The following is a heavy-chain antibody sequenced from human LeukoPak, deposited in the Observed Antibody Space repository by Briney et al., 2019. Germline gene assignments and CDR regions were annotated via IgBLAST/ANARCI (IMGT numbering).Heavy chain of an antibody. J-gene: IGHJ4*02. V-gene: IGHV3-53*01. CDR3: AIDSHSWWRADN. CDR2: IHTSGTT. Sequence: GGSLRLSCAVSGFTVSGNYMSWVRQAPGKSLEWVSVIHTSGTTYYADSVKGRFTISRDNSRNTVFLQMNGLRAEDTAVYYCAIDSHSWWRADNWGQGTLVTVSS. D-gene: IGHD6-13*01. CDR1: GFTVSGNY.